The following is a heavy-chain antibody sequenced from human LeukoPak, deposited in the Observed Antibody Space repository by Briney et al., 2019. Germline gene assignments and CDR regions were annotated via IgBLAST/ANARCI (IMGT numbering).Heavy chain of an antibody. J-gene: IGHJ4*02. CDR1: GYTFTSYD. V-gene: IGHV1-8*01. D-gene: IGHD5-24*01. CDR2: MNPNSGNT. CDR3: ARGLMAYKMATVSDAGNYFDY. Sequence: GASVKVSCKASGYTFTSYDINWVRQATGQGLEWMGWMNPNSGNTGYAQKFQGRVTMTRNTSISTAYMELSSLRSEDTAVYYCARGLMAYKMATVSDAGNYFDYWGQGTLVTVSS.